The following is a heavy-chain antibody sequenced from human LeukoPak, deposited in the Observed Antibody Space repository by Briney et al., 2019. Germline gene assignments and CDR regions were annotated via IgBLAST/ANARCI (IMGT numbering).Heavy chain of an antibody. CDR1: GFTFSSYS. CDR2: ISSSSSYI. CDR3: ARDSSSGSYDAFDI. Sequence: PGGSLRLSCAASGFTFSSYSMNWVRQAPGKGLEWVSPISSSSSYIYYADSVKGRFTISRDNAKNSLYLQMNSLRAEDTAVYYCARDSSSGSYDAFDIWGQGTMVTVSS. J-gene: IGHJ3*02. D-gene: IGHD6-19*01. V-gene: IGHV3-21*01.